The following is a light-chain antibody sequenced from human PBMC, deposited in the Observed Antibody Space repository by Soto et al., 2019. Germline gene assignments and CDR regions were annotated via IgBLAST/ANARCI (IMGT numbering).Light chain of an antibody. V-gene: IGLV2-14*03. J-gene: IGLJ2*01. CDR1: SSDVGGYNY. CDR2: DVS. CDR3: SSYTTGRGPPVV. Sequence: QSALTQPASVSGSPGQSLTISCTGTSSDVGGYNYVSWYQQHPGKAPKLMIYDVSNRPSGISNRFSGSKSGNTASLTISGLQAEDEADYYCSSYTTGRGPPVVFGGGTKLTVL.